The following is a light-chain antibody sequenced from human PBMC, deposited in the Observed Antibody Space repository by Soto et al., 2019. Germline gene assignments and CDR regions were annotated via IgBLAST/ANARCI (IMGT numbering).Light chain of an antibody. CDR1: SSDIGGYNY. J-gene: IGLJ1*01. CDR3: SSYTSSRSYV. CDR2: DVS. V-gene: IGLV2-14*01. Sequence: QSVLTQPASVSGSPGQSITLSCTGTSSDIGGYNYVSWYQQHPGKAPKLMIYDVSNRPSGVSNRFSGPKSGNTASLTISGLQAEDEVDYYCSSYTSSRSYVFGTGTKVTVL.